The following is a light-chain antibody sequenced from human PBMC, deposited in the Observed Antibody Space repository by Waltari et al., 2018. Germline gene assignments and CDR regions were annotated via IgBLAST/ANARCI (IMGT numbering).Light chain of an antibody. CDR2: DVS. CDR3: SSYTSRNTEI. V-gene: IGLV2-14*03. Sequence: QSALAQPASVSGSPGRSVTISCTGTDRDLGAYNYVPLYQQHPGIAPKLLLYDVSDRPSGVSVRFSGYKSGKPASLTISGLQPDDAADYYCSSYTSRNTEIFGGGTKLIVV. CDR1: DRDLGAYNY. J-gene: IGLJ2*01.